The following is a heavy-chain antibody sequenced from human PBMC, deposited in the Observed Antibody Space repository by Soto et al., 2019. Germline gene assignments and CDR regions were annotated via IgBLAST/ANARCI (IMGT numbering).Heavy chain of an antibody. J-gene: IGHJ2*01. V-gene: IGHV4-59*01. Sequence: QVQLQESGPGLVKPSETLSLTCTVSGGSISSYYWSWIRQPPGKGLEWIGYIYYSGSTNYNPSLKSRVTISVDTSKNQFSLKLSSVTAADTAVYYCARSMIVVYWYFDLWGRGTLVTVSS. CDR3: ARSMIVVYWYFDL. CDR2: IYYSGST. CDR1: GGSISSYY. D-gene: IGHD3-22*01.